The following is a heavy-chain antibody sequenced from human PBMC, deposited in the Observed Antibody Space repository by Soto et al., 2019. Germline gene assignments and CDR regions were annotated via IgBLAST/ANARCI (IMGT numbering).Heavy chain of an antibody. J-gene: IGHJ4*02. CDR1: GDTFSFYT. V-gene: IGHV1-69*02. D-gene: IGHD3-10*01. CDR3: AASYGSGYRAFDY. CDR2: INPIVSMS. Sequence: QVQLVQSGTEVKKPGSSVKVSCKASGDTFSFYTINWVRQAPGLGLEWVGRINPIVSMSNYAQKFQGRVSMTADKSTSTAYMELRSLRSDDTAMYFCAASYGSGYRAFDYWGQGALVTVPS.